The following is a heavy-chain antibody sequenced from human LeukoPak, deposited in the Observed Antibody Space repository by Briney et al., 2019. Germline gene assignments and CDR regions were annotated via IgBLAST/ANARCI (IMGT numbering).Heavy chain of an antibody. CDR2: ISSGSTYR. D-gene: IGHD3-9*01. Sequence: GGSLSLSCAASGFTFSSYAMSWVRQAPGKGLEWVSSISSGSTYRYYADSVKGRFTISRDNAKNSLYLQMNSLRAEDTAVYYCSGSDTTGYSPREWDYWYFDPWGRGTLVTVSS. J-gene: IGHJ2*01. CDR1: GFTFSSYA. V-gene: IGHV3-21*01. CDR3: SGSDTTGYSPREWDYWYFDP.